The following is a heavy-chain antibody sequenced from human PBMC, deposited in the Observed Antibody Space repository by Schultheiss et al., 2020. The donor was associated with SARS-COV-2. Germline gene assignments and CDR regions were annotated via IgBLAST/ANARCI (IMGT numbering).Heavy chain of an antibody. D-gene: IGHD2-2*03. CDR1: GFTFSSYA. J-gene: IGHJ6*02. Sequence: GGSLRLSCAASGFTFSSYAMHWVRQAPGKGLEWVSYISSSSSYTNYADSVKGRFAVFRENSKNTLHLQINSLRVEDTAVYYCARRGFGIGHGYQYYGMDVWGQGTTVTVSS. CDR3: ARRGFGIGHGYQYYGMDV. V-gene: IGHV3-21*05. CDR2: ISSSSSYT.